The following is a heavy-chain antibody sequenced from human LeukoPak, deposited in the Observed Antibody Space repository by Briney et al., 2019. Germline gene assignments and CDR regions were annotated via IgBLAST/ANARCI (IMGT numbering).Heavy chain of an antibody. CDR1: GGSFSGSY. CDR2: INHSGTT. V-gene: IGHV4-34*01. J-gene: IGHJ4*02. CDR3: ARGIVYGSGSYYKAYYFDS. Sequence: SATLSLTFSVSGGSFSGSYWSWIRLPPGKGLEWIGEINHSGTTNYNPSLASRVTVSVDTSKNQFSLNLTSVTAADTAVYFCARGIVYGSGSYYKAYYFDSWGQGTLVTVSS. D-gene: IGHD3-10*01.